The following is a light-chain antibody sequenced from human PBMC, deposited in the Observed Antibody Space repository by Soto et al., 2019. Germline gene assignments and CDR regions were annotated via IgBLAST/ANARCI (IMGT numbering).Light chain of an antibody. V-gene: IGKV1-39*01. CDR2: TAS. J-gene: IGKJ4*01. CDR3: QQSYSTPQT. Sequence: DIQMTQSPSSLSASVGDRVTITCRASQTISSYLNWYQQKPGKAPKLLIYTASSLQGGVPSRFSGNGSGTDFTLTISSLQPEDFATYYGQQSYSTPQTFGGGTKVEIK. CDR1: QTISSY.